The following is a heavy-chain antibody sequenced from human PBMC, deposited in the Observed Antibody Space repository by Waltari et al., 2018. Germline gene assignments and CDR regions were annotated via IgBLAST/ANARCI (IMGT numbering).Heavy chain of an antibody. CDR3: ARQIVGIAGFDY. CDR1: GGSISSYY. J-gene: IGHJ4*02. Sequence: QVQLQESGPGLVKPSETLSLTCTVSGGSISSYYWSWIRQPPGKGLEWIRYIYYSGSTNYNPSLKSGVTISVDTSKNQFSLKLSSVTAADTAVYYCARQIVGIAGFDYWGQGTLVTVSS. D-gene: IGHD6-13*01. CDR2: IYYSGST. V-gene: IGHV4-59*01.